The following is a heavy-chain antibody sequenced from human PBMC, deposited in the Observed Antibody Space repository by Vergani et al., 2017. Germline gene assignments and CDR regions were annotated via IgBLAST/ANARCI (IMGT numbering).Heavy chain of an antibody. V-gene: IGHV4-59*12. J-gene: IGHJ4*02. CDR3: AGDSSSWQRADY. CDR1: GVSITTYY. Sequence: QVRLQESGPGPVKPSETLSLICTVSGVSITTYYWSWVRQPPGKGLEWLGYIYYSGSTTYNPSLKSRLTISVDTSKNQFSLRLSSVTAADTALYYCAGDSSSWQRADYWGQGTLVTVSS. D-gene: IGHD6-13*01. CDR2: IYYSGST.